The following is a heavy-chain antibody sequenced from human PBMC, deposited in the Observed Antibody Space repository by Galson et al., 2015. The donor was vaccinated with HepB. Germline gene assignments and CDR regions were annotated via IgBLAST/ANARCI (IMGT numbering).Heavy chain of an antibody. CDR2: ISVYNGKT. CDR3: ARDGSTNYYDSRSYYPTDY. CDR1: GYSFSNYD. Sequence: SVKVSCKASGYSFSNYDINWVRQAPGQGLEWMGWISVYNGKTNYAQKFQGRVTMTTDTSTSNAYMELRRLRSDDTAVYFCARDGSTNYYDSRSYYPTDYWGQGTLVTVSP. D-gene: IGHD3-22*01. V-gene: IGHV1-18*04. J-gene: IGHJ4*02.